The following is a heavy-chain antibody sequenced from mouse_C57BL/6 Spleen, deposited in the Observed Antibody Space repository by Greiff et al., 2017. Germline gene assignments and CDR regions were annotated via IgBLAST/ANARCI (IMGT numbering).Heavy chain of an antibody. CDR1: GYAFTNYL. Sequence: QVQLKQSGAELVRPGTSVKVSCKASGYAFTNYLIEWVKQRPGQGLEWIGVINPGSGGTNYNEKFKGKATLTADTSSSTAYMQLSSLTSEDSAVYFCARFNYGGSYAFDYWGQGTTLTVSS. CDR3: ARFNYGGSYAFDY. CDR2: INPGSGGT. D-gene: IGHD1-1*01. V-gene: IGHV1-54*01. J-gene: IGHJ2*01.